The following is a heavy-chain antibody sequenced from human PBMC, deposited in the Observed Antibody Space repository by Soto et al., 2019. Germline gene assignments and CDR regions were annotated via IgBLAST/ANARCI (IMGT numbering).Heavy chain of an antibody. Sequence: EVQLLESGGGLVQPGGSLRLSFAASGFTLSSYAMSWVRQAPGKGLEWVSGISGSGGSTYYADSVKGRFTISRDNSKNTLYLQMNSLRAEDTGVYYCAKVLVTLYYYYGMDVWGQGTTVTVSS. CDR3: AKVLVTLYYYYGMDV. CDR1: GFTLSSYA. CDR2: ISGSGGST. J-gene: IGHJ6*02. D-gene: IGHD2-21*02. V-gene: IGHV3-23*01.